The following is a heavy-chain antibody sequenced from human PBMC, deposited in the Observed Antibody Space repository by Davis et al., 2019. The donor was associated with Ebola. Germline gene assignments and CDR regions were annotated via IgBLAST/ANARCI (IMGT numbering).Heavy chain of an antibody. CDR1: GGSISSYY. V-gene: IGHV4-4*07. CDR3: ARAPDYYGSGTPVRAYFYHGMDV. CDR2: IYTSGNT. J-gene: IGHJ6*02. Sequence: PSETLSLTCTVSGGSISSYYWNWIRQPAGKGLEWIGRIYTSGNTIYNPSLKSRVTMSVDTSKSQVSLRLSSVTAADTAVYFCARAPDYYGSGTPVRAYFYHGMDVWGQGTTVTVSS. D-gene: IGHD3-10*01.